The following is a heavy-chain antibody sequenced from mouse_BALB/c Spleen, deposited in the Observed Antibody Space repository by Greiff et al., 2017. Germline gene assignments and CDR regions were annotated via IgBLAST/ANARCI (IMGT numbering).Heavy chain of an antibody. CDR3: ARHKKDPFYFDY. CDR2: ISSGGSYT. Sequence: EVKLMESVGGLVKPGGSLKLSCAASGFTFSSYAMSWVRQTPEKRLEWVATISSGGSYTYYPDSVKGRFTISRDNAKNTLYLQMSSLRSEDTAMYYCARHKKDPFYFDYWGQGTTLTVSS. CDR1: GFTFSSYA. V-gene: IGHV5-9-3*01. J-gene: IGHJ2*01.